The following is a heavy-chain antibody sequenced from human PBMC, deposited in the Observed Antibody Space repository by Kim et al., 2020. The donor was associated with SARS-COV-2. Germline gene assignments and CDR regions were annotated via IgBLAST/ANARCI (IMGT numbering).Heavy chain of an antibody. Sequence: SVKVSCKASGGTFSSYAISWVRQAPGQGLEWMGGIIPIFGTANYAQKFQGRVTITADESTSTAYMELSSLRSEDTAVYYCASQRRDGYNWGDYWGQGTLVTVSS. J-gene: IGHJ4*02. D-gene: IGHD5-12*01. CDR2: IIPIFGTA. CDR1: GGTFSSYA. CDR3: ASQRRDGYNWGDY. V-gene: IGHV1-69*13.